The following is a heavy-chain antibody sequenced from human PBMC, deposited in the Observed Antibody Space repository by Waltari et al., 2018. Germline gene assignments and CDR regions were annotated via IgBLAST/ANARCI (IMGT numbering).Heavy chain of an antibody. Sequence: QLQLQESGPGLVKPSETLSLTCTVSGGPISSSSYYWGWIRQPPGKGLEWIGSIYYSGSTYYNPSLKSRVTISVDTSKNQFSLKLSSVTAADTAVYYCASRRYCTNGVCYPGAFDIWGQGTMVTVSS. CDR3: ASRRYCTNGVCYPGAFDI. J-gene: IGHJ3*02. V-gene: IGHV4-39*01. CDR2: IYYSGST. CDR1: GGPISSSSYY. D-gene: IGHD2-8*01.